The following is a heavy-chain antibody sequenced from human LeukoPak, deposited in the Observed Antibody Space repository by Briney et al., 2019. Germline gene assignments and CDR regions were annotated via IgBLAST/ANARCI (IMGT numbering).Heavy chain of an antibody. V-gene: IGHV4-59*08. D-gene: IGHD3-22*01. CDR1: GGSISSYY. CDR2: IYYSGST. CDR3: ARRGPYYYDSSAPGDAFDI. J-gene: IGHJ3*02. Sequence: SETLSLTCTVSGGSISSYYWSWIRQPPGKGLEWIGYIYYSGSTNYNPSLKSRGTISVDTSKNQFSLKLSSVTAADTAVYYCARRGPYYYDSSAPGDAFDIWGQGTMVTVSS.